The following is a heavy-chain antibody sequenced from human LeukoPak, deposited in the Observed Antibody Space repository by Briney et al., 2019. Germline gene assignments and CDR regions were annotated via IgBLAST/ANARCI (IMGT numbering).Heavy chain of an antibody. V-gene: IGHV4-59*01. D-gene: IGHD4-17*01. CDR3: AREYGDYEDYYGMDV. CDR1: GGSISSYY. Sequence: PSETLSLTCTVSGGSISSYYWSWIRQPPGKGLEWIGYIYYSGSTNYNPSLTSRVTISVDTSKNQFSLKLSSVTAADTAVYYCAREYGDYEDYYGMDVWGQGTTVTVSS. J-gene: IGHJ6*02. CDR2: IYYSGST.